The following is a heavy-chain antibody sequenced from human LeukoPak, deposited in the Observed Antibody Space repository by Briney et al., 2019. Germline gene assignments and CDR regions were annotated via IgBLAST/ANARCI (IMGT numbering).Heavy chain of an antibody. CDR3: ARQTSGRYSAYFDS. D-gene: IGHD6-19*01. V-gene: IGHV3-7*01. Sequence: RGGSLRLSCSASGFIFSSYWMSWVRQAPGKGLEWVATIKQDASEKYYVDFVEGRFIISRDNAKNSLYLQVNSLRAEDTAIYHCARQTSGRYSAYFDSWGQGILVTVSS. CDR2: IKQDASEK. CDR1: GFIFSSYW. J-gene: IGHJ5*01.